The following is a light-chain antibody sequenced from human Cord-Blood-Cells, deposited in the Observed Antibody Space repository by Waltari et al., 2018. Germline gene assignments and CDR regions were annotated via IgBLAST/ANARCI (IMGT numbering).Light chain of an antibody. CDR2: DVS. CDR1: SSDGGGYNY. Sequence: QSALTQPASVSGSPGQSITISCTGTSSDGGGYNYVSWYQHHPGKAPQLMFYDVSKRPAGVSHRFSGSKSGNTASLTISGLQAEDEADYYCSSYTSSSTWVFGGGTKLTVL. CDR3: SSYTSSSTWV. J-gene: IGLJ3*02. V-gene: IGLV2-14*03.